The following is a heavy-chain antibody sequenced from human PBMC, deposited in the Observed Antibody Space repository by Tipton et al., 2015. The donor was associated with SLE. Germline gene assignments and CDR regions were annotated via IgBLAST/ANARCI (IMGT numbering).Heavy chain of an antibody. CDR2: INHGGNT. CDR3: ARGRRRLGVLWDAFDI. J-gene: IGHJ3*02. D-gene: IGHD2-8*01. V-gene: IGHV4-34*01. Sequence: TLSLTCAVYGGSFSGFYWNWIRQPPGKGLEWIGEINHGGNTNYNPSLKSRVTISVDTSKNQFSLKLSSVTAADTAVYYCARGRRRLGVLWDAFDIWGQGTMVTVSS. CDR1: GGSFSGFY.